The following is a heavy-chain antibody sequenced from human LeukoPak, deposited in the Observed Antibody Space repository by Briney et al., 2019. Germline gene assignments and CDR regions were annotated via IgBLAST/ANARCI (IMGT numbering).Heavy chain of an antibody. J-gene: IGHJ4*02. D-gene: IGHD5-24*01. Sequence: SETLSLTCTVSGGSISDYSWSWIRQPPGKGLEWIGNIYYSGSANHNPSLKSRVTISRNTSKNQFSLKLSSVTAADTAVYYCARDRRDGYNRIPFDYWGQGTLVTVSS. CDR1: GGSISDYS. CDR3: ARDRRDGYNRIPFDY. CDR2: IYYSGSA. V-gene: IGHV4-59*01.